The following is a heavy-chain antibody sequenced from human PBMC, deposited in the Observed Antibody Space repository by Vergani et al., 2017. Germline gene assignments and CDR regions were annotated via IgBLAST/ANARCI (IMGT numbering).Heavy chain of an antibody. CDR1: GDSISSNNC. J-gene: IGHJ3*02. CDR2: ICHTEDT. V-gene: IGHV4-4*03. CDR3: ARQFWVSQGVGAFET. D-gene: IGHD3-16*01. Sequence: QVQLQESGPGLVKPPGTLSLTCAVSGDSISSNNCWTWVRQPPGKGLEWIGEICHTEDTKYSPSLKSRVTVSVDASRNLFSLRLNSVTAADTAVYYCARQFWVSQGVGAFETWGRGTEVSVSS.